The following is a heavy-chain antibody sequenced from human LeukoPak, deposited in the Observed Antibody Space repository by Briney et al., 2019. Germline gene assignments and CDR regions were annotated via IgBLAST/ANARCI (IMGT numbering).Heavy chain of an antibody. D-gene: IGHD3-22*01. J-gene: IGHJ4*02. Sequence: GGSLRLSCAASGFTFSSYGMHWVRQAPGKGLEWVAVISYDGSNKYYVDSVKGRFTISRDNSKNTLYLQMNSLRAKDTAVYYCAKDPTHYRVWDDYDSTVLSYWGQGTLVTVSS. CDR3: AKDPTHYRVWDDYDSTVLSY. CDR1: GFTFSSYG. CDR2: ISYDGSNK. V-gene: IGHV3-30*18.